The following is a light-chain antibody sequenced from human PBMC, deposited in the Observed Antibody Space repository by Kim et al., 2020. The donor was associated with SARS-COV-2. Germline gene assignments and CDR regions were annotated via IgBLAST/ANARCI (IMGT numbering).Light chain of an antibody. Sequence: GQSITISCTGTALDVGGYNFIPAYQQHPGKAPKLMIYDVNHRPSGVSNRFSGSKSGNTASLTISGLQAEDEADYYCSSYTSSFTLVFGTGTKVTVL. J-gene: IGLJ1*01. V-gene: IGLV2-14*03. CDR1: ALDVGGYNF. CDR3: SSYTSSFTLV. CDR2: DVN.